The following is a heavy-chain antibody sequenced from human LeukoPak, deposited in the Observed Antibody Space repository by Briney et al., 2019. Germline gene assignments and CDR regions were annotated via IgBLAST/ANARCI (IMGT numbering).Heavy chain of an antibody. CDR3: ARGGNYGSGSYYNEPFDY. J-gene: IGHJ4*02. Sequence: GGSLRLSCAASGFTLSSYEMNWVGQALGKGMEWVSYISSSGSTIYYADSVKGRFTISRDNAKNSLYLQMNSLRAEDTAVYYCARGGNYGSGSYYNEPFDYWGQGTLVTVSS. V-gene: IGHV3-48*03. CDR2: ISSSGSTI. D-gene: IGHD3-10*01. CDR1: GFTLSSYE.